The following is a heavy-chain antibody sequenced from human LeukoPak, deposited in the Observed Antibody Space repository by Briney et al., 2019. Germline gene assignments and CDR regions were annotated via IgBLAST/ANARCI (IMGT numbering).Heavy chain of an antibody. J-gene: IGHJ4*02. CDR2: TWYDGSNN. D-gene: IGHD4-17*01. Sequence: GGCLRLSCAASGFTLSSYGMHWVRQAPRKGLEWVAVTWYDGSNNYYADSVKGRFTISRDNSKNTVYLQMNSLRAEDTAVYYCARDPYGDSPFNYWGQGTLVTVSS. CDR3: ARDPYGDSPFNY. V-gene: IGHV3-33*01. CDR1: GFTLSSYG.